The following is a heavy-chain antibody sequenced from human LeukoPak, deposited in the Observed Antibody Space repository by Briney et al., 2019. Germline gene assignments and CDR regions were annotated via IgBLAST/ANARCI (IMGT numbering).Heavy chain of an antibody. CDR1: AFTFSSSA. CDR2: VSDGGNAR. J-gene: IGHJ4*02. D-gene: IGHD2-15*01. V-gene: IGHV3-23*01. Sequence: GGSLRLSCAASAFTFSSSAMSWVRQAPGKGLEWVSAVSDGGNARYYADSVKGRFTISRDNSKNTLYLQMSSLRAEDTAVYYCAKQLGYCGDGSCYFDYWGQGTLVTVSS. CDR3: AKQLGYCGDGSCYFDY.